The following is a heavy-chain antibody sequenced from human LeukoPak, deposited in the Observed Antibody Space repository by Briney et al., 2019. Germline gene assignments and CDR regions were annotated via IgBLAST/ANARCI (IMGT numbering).Heavy chain of an antibody. D-gene: IGHD2-15*01. Sequence: GGSLRLSCAASGFTFSSYAMHWVRQAPGKGLVWVAVISYDGSNKYYADSVKGRFTISRDNSKNTLYLQMNSLRAEDTGVYYCARDSTSVVVAATPCTDFDYWGQGTLVTVSS. CDR3: ARDSTSVVVAATPCTDFDY. J-gene: IGHJ4*02. V-gene: IGHV3-30*04. CDR1: GFTFSSYA. CDR2: ISYDGSNK.